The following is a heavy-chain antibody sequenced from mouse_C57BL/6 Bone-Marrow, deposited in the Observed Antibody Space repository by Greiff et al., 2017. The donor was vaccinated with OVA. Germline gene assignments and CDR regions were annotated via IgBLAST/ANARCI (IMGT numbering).Heavy chain of an antibody. CDR3: ARGYYDYFDY. J-gene: IGHJ2*01. CDR2: ISSGGSYT. Sequence: EVKLMESGGDLVKPGGSLKLSCAASGFTFSSYGMSWVRQTPDKRLAWVATISSGGSYTYYPDSVKGRFTISRDNAKNTLYLQMSSLKSEDTAMYYCARGYYDYFDYWGQGTTLTVSS. V-gene: IGHV5-6*01. CDR1: GFTFSSYG. D-gene: IGHD2-4*01.